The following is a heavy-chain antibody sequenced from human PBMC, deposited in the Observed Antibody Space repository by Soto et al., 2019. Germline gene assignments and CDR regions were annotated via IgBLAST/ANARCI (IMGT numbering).Heavy chain of an antibody. CDR2: IYPGDSDT. CDR1: GYSFTSYW. V-gene: IGHV5-51*01. J-gene: IGHJ6*02. CDR3: ARQSQDIVVVPAEDGMDV. Sequence: GESLKISCKGSGYSFTSYWIGWVRQMPGKGLEWMGIIYPGDSDTRYSPSFQGQVTISADKSISTAYLQWSSLKASDTAMYYCARQSQDIVVVPAEDGMDVWGQGTTVTVSS. D-gene: IGHD2-2*01.